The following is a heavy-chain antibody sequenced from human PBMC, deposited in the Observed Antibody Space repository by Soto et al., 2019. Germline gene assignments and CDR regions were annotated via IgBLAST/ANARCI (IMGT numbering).Heavy chain of an antibody. CDR2: IYPGDSDT. CDR1: GYSFTSYW. CDR3: ARTESRGNNGGNYYYGMDV. Sequence: GESLKISCKGSGYSFTSYWIGWVRQMPGKGLEWMGIIYPGDSDTRYSPSFQGQVTISADKSISTAYLQWSSLKASDTAMYYCARTESRGNNGGNYYYGMDVWGQXTTVTVSS. J-gene: IGHJ6*02. D-gene: IGHD6-19*01. V-gene: IGHV5-51*01.